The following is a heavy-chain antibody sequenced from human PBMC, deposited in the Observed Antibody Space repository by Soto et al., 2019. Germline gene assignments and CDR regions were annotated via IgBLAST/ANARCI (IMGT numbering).Heavy chain of an antibody. V-gene: IGHV4-4*02. CDR1: GGSISSSHW. CDR2: IYHNGNT. Sequence: SDTLSLTCTVSGGSISSSHWWNWVRQPPGKGLEWIGDIYHNGNTNHNPSLKSRVTISVDKSKNQFSLKLSSVTAADTAMYFCARGFYGSGTYAFDIWGHGTMVT. J-gene: IGHJ3*02. CDR3: ARGFYGSGTYAFDI. D-gene: IGHD3-10*01.